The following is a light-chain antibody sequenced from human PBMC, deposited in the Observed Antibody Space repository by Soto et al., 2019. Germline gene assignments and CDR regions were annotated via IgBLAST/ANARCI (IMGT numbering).Light chain of an antibody. CDR1: QDITSY. Sequence: DIQMTQSPSSLSASVGDRVTITCQASQDITSYLNWYQHKPGKAPKLLTYDASFLEAGVPPRFSGSGSGTDFTLTICSLQPEDVATYYCQHCDYLPIFGPGTTVDFK. CDR2: DAS. V-gene: IGKV1-33*01. J-gene: IGKJ3*01. CDR3: QHCDYLPI.